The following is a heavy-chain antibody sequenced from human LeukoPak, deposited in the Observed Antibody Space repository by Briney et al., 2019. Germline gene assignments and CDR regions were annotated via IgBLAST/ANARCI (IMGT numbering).Heavy chain of an antibody. Sequence: ASVKVSCKASGGTFSSYAISWVRQAPGQGLEWMGGIIPIFGTANYAQKFQGRVTITADESTSTAYMELSSLRSEDTAVYYCARAVYSSGCPDYWGQGTLVTVSS. D-gene: IGHD6-19*01. CDR3: ARAVYSSGCPDY. CDR2: IIPIFGTA. J-gene: IGHJ4*02. CDR1: GGTFSSYA. V-gene: IGHV1-69*01.